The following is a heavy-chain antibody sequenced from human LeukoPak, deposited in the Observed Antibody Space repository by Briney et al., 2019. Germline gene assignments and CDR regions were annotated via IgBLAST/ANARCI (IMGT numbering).Heavy chain of an antibody. CDR2: ILYSGST. CDR1: GGSLSSYY. V-gene: IGHV4-59*08. Sequence: PSETLSLTCTVSGGSLSSYYWSWIRQPPGKGLEWIGFILYSGSTNYNPSLKSRVTISVDTSKSQFSLKLSSVTAADTAIYYCARTSVYCFGYWGQGVLVTVSS. CDR3: ARTSVYCFGY. D-gene: IGHD2-2*01. J-gene: IGHJ4*02.